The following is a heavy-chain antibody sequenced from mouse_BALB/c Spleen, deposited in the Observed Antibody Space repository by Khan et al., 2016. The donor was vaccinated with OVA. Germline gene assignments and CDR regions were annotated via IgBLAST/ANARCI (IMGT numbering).Heavy chain of an antibody. D-gene: IGHD1-1*01. CDR1: GYTFTSNT. Sequence: QVQLQQSGAELARPGASVKMSCKASGYTFTSNTMHWVKQRPGQGLEWIGYINPNSAYTNYNQNFKDKATLTADKSSSTAYMQLSSLTSDDSAVYYCARMTTVYSMDYWGQGTSVTVSS. J-gene: IGHJ4*01. CDR2: INPNSAYT. V-gene: IGHV1-4*01. CDR3: ARMTTVYSMDY.